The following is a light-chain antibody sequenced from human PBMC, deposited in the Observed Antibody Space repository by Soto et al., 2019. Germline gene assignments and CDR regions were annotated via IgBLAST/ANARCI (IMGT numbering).Light chain of an antibody. Sequence: LTQPASVSGSPGQSITISCTGTSSDVGGYNYVSWYQQHPGKAPKLMIYDVSNRPSGVSNRFSGSKSGNTASLTISGLQAEDEADYYCSSYTSSSTLSVFGTGTKVTVL. CDR2: DVS. CDR1: SSDVGGYNY. CDR3: SSYTSSSTLSV. J-gene: IGLJ1*01. V-gene: IGLV2-14*01.